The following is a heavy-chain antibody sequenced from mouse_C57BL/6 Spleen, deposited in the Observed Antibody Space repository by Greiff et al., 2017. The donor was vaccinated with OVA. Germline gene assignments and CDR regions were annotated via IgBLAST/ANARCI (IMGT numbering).Heavy chain of an antibody. J-gene: IGHJ3*01. V-gene: IGHV1-31*01. CDR1: GYSFTGYY. CDR3: GRRGDYEGLAD. Sequence: VQLQQSGPELVKPGASVKISCKASGYSFTGYYMHWVKQSHGNLLDWIGYIYPYNGVSSSNQTFKGKATLTVDKSSSTAYMERRSLTSEDSAVYYWGRRGDYEGLADWGKGTLVTVSA. D-gene: IGHD2-4*01. CDR2: IYPYNGVS.